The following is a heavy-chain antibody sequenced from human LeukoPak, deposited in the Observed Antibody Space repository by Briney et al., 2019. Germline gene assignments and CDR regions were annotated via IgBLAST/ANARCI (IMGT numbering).Heavy chain of an antibody. V-gene: IGHV3-74*01. CDR1: GFTFSSYW. J-gene: IGHJ3*02. CDR3: TRGGYSYGYRTSGAFDI. D-gene: IGHD5-18*01. CDR2: INSDGSNT. Sequence: GGSLRLSCAASGFTFSSYWMHWVRQAPGKGLVWASRINSDGSNTNYADFVKGRFTISRDNAKNTLYLQMNSLRAEDTAVYYCTRGGYSYGYRTSGAFDIWGQGTMVTVSS.